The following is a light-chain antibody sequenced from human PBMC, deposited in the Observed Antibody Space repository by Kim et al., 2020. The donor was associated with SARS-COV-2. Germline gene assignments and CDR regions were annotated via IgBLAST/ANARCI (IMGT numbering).Light chain of an antibody. CDR1: QSIGNY. J-gene: IGKJ4*01. Sequence: DIQMTQSPSSLSSSVGDTVTITCRTSQSIGNYLNWYRQKPGEAPNLLIYAASSLQSGVPSRFSGSGSGTDFTLTISSLQPEDFATYYCQQSYSSPLTFGGGTKVEIK. CDR2: AAS. V-gene: IGKV1-39*01. CDR3: QQSYSSPLT.